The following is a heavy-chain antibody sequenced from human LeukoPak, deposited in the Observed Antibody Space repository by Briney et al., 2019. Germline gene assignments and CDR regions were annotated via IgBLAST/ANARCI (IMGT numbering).Heavy chain of an antibody. CDR3: ARGMVGSSWKFDY. CDR1: GFTFSSYA. CDR2: ISSNGGST. V-gene: IGHV3-64*04. Sequence: PGGSLRLSCSASGFTFSSYAMHWVRQAPGKGLEYVSAISSNGGSTYYADSVKGRFTISRHNSKNTLYLQMNSLRAEDTAVYYCARGMVGSSWKFDYWGQGTLVTVSS. J-gene: IGHJ4*02. D-gene: IGHD6-13*01.